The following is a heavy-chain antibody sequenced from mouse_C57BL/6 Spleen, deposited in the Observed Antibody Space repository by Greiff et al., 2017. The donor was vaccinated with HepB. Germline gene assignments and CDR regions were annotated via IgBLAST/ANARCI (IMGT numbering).Heavy chain of an antibody. V-gene: IGHV1-82*01. CDR3: ARPYSHYYAMDY. D-gene: IGHD2-12*01. J-gene: IGHJ4*01. CDR2: IYPGDGDT. CDR1: GYAFSSSW. Sequence: VQLQESGPELVKPGASVKISCKASGYAFSSSWMNWVKQRPGKGLEWIGRIYPGDGDTNYNGKFKGKATLTADKSSSTAYMQLSSLTSEDSAVYFCARPYSHYYAMDYWGQGTSVTVSS.